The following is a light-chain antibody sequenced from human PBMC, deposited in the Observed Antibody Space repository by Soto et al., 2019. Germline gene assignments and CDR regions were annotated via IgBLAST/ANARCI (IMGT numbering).Light chain of an antibody. V-gene: IGKV3-11*01. CDR3: QQRSNWPGGFT. J-gene: IGKJ3*01. CDR2: DAS. Sequence: EIVLTQSPATLSLSPGERATLSCRASQSVSSYLAWYQQKPGQAPRLLIYDASNRATGIPARFSGSGSGTDFTLTTSSLEPEDFAVYYCQQRSNWPGGFTFGPGTKVDIK. CDR1: QSVSSY.